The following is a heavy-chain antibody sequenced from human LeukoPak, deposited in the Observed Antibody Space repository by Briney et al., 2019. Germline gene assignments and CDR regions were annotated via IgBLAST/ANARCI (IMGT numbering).Heavy chain of an antibody. Sequence: PVASVKVSCKASGYTFTSYYMHWVRQAPGQGLEWMGIINPSGGSTSYAQKFQGRVTMTRDTSTSTVYMELSSLRSEDTAVYYCVRAPTARRRGYSYGSLQKGLDYFDYWGQGTLVTVSS. D-gene: IGHD5-18*01. CDR3: VRAPTARRRGYSYGSLQKGLDYFDY. CDR2: INPSGGST. J-gene: IGHJ4*02. CDR1: GYTFTSYY. V-gene: IGHV1-46*01.